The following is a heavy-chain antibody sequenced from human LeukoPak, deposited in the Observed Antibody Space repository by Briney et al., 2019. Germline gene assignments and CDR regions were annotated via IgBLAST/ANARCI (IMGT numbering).Heavy chain of an antibody. D-gene: IGHD2-21*01. Sequence: SAPTLLKPTETLTLSCTFSGFSFSTYGVGVGWIREPPGKSLEWLIIIYRDDDKCHIPSLKHRLSVTKDTSKNQVVLTTTDMDPLDTATYYCAHRGIQNCAWDLVYFNYWGQGILVTVSS. CDR2: IYRDDDK. V-gene: IGHV2-5*02. CDR1: GFSFSTYGVG. J-gene: IGHJ4*02. CDR3: AHRGIQNCAWDLVYFNY.